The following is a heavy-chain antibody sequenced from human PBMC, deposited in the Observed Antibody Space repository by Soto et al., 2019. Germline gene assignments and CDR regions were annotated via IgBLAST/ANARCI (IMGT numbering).Heavy chain of an antibody. D-gene: IGHD3-22*01. V-gene: IGHV1-2*02. Sequence: QVQLVQSGAEVKKPGASVKVSCTASGYTFNDHYIHWGRQAPEQGPEWMGVSGPESGAKRYAQKFQGRVTMTRDMSITTVYMDLHNLSQADTAVYDCVRGRSGQIVVFYWGQGTPVTVSS. CDR3: VRGRSGQIVVFY. J-gene: IGHJ4*02. CDR2: SGPESGAK. CDR1: GYTFNDHY.